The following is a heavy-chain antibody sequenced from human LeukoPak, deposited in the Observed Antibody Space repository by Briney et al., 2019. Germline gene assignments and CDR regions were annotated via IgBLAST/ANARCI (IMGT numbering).Heavy chain of an antibody. CDR2: IKQDGSEK. CDR3: ARDPGYNYGYDY. V-gene: IGHV3-7*03. D-gene: IGHD5-18*01. Sequence: GGSLRLSCAASGFTFSDYWMSWVRQAPGKGLEWVANIKQDGSEKYYVDSVKGRFTISRDNAKNSLYLQMNSLRAEDTAVYYCARDPGYNYGYDYWGQGTLVTVSS. CDR1: GFTFSDYW. J-gene: IGHJ4*02.